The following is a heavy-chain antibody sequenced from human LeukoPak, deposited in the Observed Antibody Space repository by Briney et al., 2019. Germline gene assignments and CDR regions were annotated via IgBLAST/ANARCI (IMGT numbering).Heavy chain of an antibody. CDR2: INWDGGTT. J-gene: IGHJ4*01. CDR1: GFTFDGYF. V-gene: IGHV3-43*01. CDR3: AKDKRGFGGYNSGWYAFDD. Sequence: PGGSLRLSCVASGFTFDGYFIHWVRHGPGKALEWVSLINWDGGTTYYADSVKGRFTISRDNSKNSLYLQMNSLTSEDSALYYCAKDKRGFGGYNSGWYAFDDWGQGTLVTVSS. D-gene: IGHD6-19*01.